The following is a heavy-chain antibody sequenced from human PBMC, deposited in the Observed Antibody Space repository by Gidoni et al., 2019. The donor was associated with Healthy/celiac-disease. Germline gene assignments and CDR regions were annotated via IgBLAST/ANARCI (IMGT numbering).Heavy chain of an antibody. CDR1: GFTVSSHS. V-gene: IGHV3-53*04. CDR2: IYSGGST. J-gene: IGHJ4*02. CDR3: ARDSPLPDTFGGSLGGEVY. D-gene: IGHD3-16*01. Sequence: EVQLVESGGGLVQPGGSLRLSCAASGFTVSSHSMSWVRQAPGKGLEWVSVIYSGGSTYYADSVKGRFTISRHNSKNTLYLQMNSLRAEDTAVYYCARDSPLPDTFGGSLGGEVYWGQGTLVTVSS.